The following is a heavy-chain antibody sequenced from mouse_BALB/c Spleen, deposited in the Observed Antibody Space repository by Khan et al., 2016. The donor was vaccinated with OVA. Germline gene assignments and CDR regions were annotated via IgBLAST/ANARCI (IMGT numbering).Heavy chain of an antibody. J-gene: IGHJ3*01. CDR1: GYSFTSYL. D-gene: IGHD1-3*01. Sequence: EVQLQQSGTVLARPGASVKMSCKASGYSFTSYLIHWVKQRPGQGLEWIGDIYPGHSDTRYNQKFKAKAQLTSGPSASTAYTALSSLTNEDSAVEYCTRGGLSSFAYGGRGTLVTVSA. CDR3: TRGGLSSFAY. CDR2: IYPGHSDT. V-gene: IGHV1-5*01.